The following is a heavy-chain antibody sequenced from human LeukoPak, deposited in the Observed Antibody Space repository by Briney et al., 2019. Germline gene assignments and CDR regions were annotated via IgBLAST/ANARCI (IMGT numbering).Heavy chain of an antibody. J-gene: IGHJ6*03. CDR3: ARMPGYSYYYMDV. CDR1: GYSISSGYY. V-gene: IGHV4-38-2*02. CDR2: IYHSGST. D-gene: IGHD5-18*01. Sequence: MSSETLSLTCTVSGYSISSGYYWGWIRQPPGKGLEWMGSIYHSGSTYYNPSLKSRVTISVDTSKNQFSLKLSSVTAADTAVYYCARMPGYSYYYMDVWGKGTTVTVSS.